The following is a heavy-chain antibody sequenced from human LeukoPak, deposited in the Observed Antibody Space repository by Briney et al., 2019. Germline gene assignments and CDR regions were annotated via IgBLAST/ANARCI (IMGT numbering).Heavy chain of an antibody. Sequence: PGGSLRLSCAASGFTVSSNYMSWVRQAPGKGLEWVSVIYSGGSTYYADSVKGRFTISRDNSKNTLYLQMNSLRAEDTAVYYCARGCEELYSYVVRGYYYYMDVWGKGTTVTVSS. D-gene: IGHD5-18*01. CDR3: ARGCEELYSYVVRGYYYYMDV. CDR1: GFTVSSNY. J-gene: IGHJ6*03. CDR2: IYSGGST. V-gene: IGHV3-53*01.